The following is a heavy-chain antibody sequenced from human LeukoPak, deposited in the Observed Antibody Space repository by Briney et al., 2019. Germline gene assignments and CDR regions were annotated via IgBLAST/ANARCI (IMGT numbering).Heavy chain of an antibody. CDR2: FDPEDGET. D-gene: IGHD5-24*01. Sequence: ASVKVSCKVSGYTLTELSMHWVRQAPGKGLEWMGGFDPEDGETIYAQKFQGRVTITADESTSTAYMELSGLRSEDTAVYYCARADDTRDAFDIWGQGTMVTVSS. J-gene: IGHJ3*02. CDR1: GYTLTELS. V-gene: IGHV1-24*01. CDR3: ARADDTRDAFDI.